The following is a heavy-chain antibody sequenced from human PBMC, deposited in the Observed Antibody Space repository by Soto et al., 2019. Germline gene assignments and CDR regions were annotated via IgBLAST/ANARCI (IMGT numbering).Heavy chain of an antibody. CDR3: ARLLGTTSSENWFDP. CDR2: VSGYNGHT. D-gene: IGHD3-16*01. CDR1: GYTFFSYG. V-gene: IGHV1-18*01. Sequence: QVKLMQSGAEVKKPGASVKVSCQTSGYTFFSYGITWVRQAPGQGLEWMGWVSGYNGHTNYAQKFQDRVTMTRDISTTTAFMELRNLRSDDTAVYFCARLLGTTSSENWFDPWGQGTLVTVSS. J-gene: IGHJ5*02.